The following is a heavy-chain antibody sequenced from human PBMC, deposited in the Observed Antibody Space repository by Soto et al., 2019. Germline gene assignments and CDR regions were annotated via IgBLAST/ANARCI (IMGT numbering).Heavy chain of an antibody. J-gene: IGHJ6*03. CDR1: GGSFSGYY. CDR3: ARRLLGRELYYMDV. D-gene: IGHD3-22*01. Sequence: QVQLQQWGAGLLKPSETLSLTCAVYGGSFSGYYWSWIRQPPGKGLEWIGEINHSGSTNYNPSRKSRVTISVDTSKNQFSLKLSSVTAADTAVYYCARRLLGRELYYMDVWGKGTTVTVSS. CDR2: INHSGST. V-gene: IGHV4-34*01.